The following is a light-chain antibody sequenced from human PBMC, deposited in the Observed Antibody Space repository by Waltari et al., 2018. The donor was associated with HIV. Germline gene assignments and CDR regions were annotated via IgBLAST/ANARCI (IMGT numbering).Light chain of an antibody. CDR2: WAS. CDR1: QSVVASSNHKNV. Sequence: DIVMTKCPHSLAASLGERATIICNSTQSVVASSNHKNVLAWSQQKPGQPPKLLISWASTRESGVPGRFSGSGSGTDFTLTSSSLQAEDVAVYYCQQYYTTPFTFGPGTKVDIK. J-gene: IGKJ3*01. V-gene: IGKV4-1*01. CDR3: QQYYTTPFT.